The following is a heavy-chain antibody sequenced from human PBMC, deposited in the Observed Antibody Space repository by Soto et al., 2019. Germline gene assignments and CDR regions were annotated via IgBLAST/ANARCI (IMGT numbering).Heavy chain of an antibody. D-gene: IGHD4-17*01. Sequence: QVQLVESGGGVVQPGRSLRLSCAASGFTFSSYGMHWVRQAPGKGLEWVAVISYDGSNKYYADSVKGRFTISRDNSNNTLYLQMNSLRAEDTAVYYCANTQTTQGAGYYYYYYMDVWGKGTTVTVSS. J-gene: IGHJ6*03. CDR2: ISYDGSNK. CDR3: ANTQTTQGAGYYYYYYMDV. CDR1: GFTFSSYG. V-gene: IGHV3-30*18.